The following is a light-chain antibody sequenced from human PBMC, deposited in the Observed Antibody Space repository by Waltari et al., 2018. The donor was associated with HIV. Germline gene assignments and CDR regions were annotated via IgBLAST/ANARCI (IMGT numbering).Light chain of an antibody. CDR2: KDS. CDR1: SLPKQY. V-gene: IGLV3-25*03. CDR3: QSADSSGSSWV. Sequence: SYELTQPPSVSVSPGQTARITCSGDSLPKQYVYWYQQRPGRAPVLVIYKDSERPSAIPGRCPGPRSGTTVTLTISGVQADDEADYYCQSADSSGSSWVFGGGTKLTV. J-gene: IGLJ3*02.